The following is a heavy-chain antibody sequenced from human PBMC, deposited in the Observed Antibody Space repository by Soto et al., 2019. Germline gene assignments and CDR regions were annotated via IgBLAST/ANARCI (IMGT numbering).Heavy chain of an antibody. V-gene: IGHV3-33*01. D-gene: IGHD1-26*01. Sequence: PGGSLRLSCAASGFTFSSYGMHWVRQAPGKGLEWVAVIWYDGSNKYYADSVKGRFTISRDNSKNTLYLQMNSLRAEDTAVYYCAIGSVEGATGYYYYGMDVWGQGTTVTVSS. J-gene: IGHJ6*02. CDR3: AIGSVEGATGYYYYGMDV. CDR2: IWYDGSNK. CDR1: GFTFSSYG.